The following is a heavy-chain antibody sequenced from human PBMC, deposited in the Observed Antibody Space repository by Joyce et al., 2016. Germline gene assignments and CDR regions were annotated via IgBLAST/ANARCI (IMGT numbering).Heavy chain of an antibody. V-gene: IGHV4-39*01. CDR1: GGSISSSGHY. D-gene: IGHD6-19*01. J-gene: IGHJ4*02. Sequence: QLQLQESGPGLVKPSETLSLTCTVSGGSISSSGHYWGWIRQPPGKGLQWIWSIYYVGTTYYNPALNSRVTISLDTSKNQFSLKLSSVTATDTAVYYCARPMYGSDGYFDYWDQGTLVTVSS. CDR2: IYYVGTT. CDR3: ARPMYGSDGYFDY.